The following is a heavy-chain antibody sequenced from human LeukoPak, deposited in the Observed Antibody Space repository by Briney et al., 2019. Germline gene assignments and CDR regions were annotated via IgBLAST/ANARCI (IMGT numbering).Heavy chain of an antibody. CDR2: IYYSGST. CDR3: ARFPPTIAVAGDDY. V-gene: IGHV4-59*02. Sequence: PSETLSLTCTVSGGSVSSYYWSWIRQPPGKGLEWIGYIYYSGSTNYNPSLKSRVTISVDTSKNQFSLKPSSVTAADTAVYYCARFPPTIAVAGDDYWGQGTLVTVSS. J-gene: IGHJ4*02. D-gene: IGHD6-19*01. CDR1: GGSVSSYY.